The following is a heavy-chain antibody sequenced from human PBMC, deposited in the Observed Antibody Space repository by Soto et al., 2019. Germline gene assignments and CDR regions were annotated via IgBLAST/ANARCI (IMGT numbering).Heavy chain of an antibody. CDR3: ARDGLSSSSSFDY. CDR2: IYPGDSDT. J-gene: IGHJ4*02. V-gene: IGHV5-51*01. CDR1: GYSFTDYW. Sequence: GESLKISCKASGYSFTDYWIGWVRQMPGKGLEWMGIIYPGDSDTKYSPTFQGQVTMSADKSISTAYLQWNSLKASDTAMYYCARDGLSSSSSFDYWGQGTLVTVSS. D-gene: IGHD6-6*01.